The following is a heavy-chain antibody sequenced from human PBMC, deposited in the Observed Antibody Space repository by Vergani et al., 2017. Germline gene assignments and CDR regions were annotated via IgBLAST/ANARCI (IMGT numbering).Heavy chain of an antibody. J-gene: IGHJ5*02. D-gene: IGHD1-7*01. CDR1: GLTLSSYG. Sequence: QVQLVESGGGVVQPGGSMRLSCSASGLTLSSYGVHWVRQAPGRGLESVTFTRPHEDGAFYSASVRGRFTVSRDNSKNTLYLEMNRLNVDDTAIYYCGKTQGTVVGTWWFDPWGQGTPVNVSS. CDR3: GKTQGTVVGTWWFDP. V-gene: IGHV3-30*02. CDR2: TRPHEDGA.